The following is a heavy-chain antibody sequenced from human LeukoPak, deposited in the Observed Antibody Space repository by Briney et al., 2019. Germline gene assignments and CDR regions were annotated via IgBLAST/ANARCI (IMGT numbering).Heavy chain of an antibody. J-gene: IGHJ4*02. V-gene: IGHV3-23*01. CDR3: VKDWSDEAKCGADCLEY. CDR1: GFNFYIYA. CDR2: ISGSGDNT. D-gene: IGHD2-21*02. Sequence: PGGPLRLSCAASGFNFYIYAMSWVRQAPGKGLEWVSSISGSGDNTYYADSVKGRYTISRDNSKNTLYLQMNTLRAEDTAVYYCVKDWSDEAKCGADCLEYWGQGTLATVSS.